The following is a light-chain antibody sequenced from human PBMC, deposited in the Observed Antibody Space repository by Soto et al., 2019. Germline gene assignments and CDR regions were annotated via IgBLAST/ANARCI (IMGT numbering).Light chain of an antibody. V-gene: IGLV2-14*01. Sequence: SVLTQPASVSGSPGQSITISCTGTSSDVGGYNYVSWYQQHPGKAPKLMIYDVSNRPSGVSNRFSGSKSGNTASLTISGLQAEDEADYYCSSYRSSSTPSVFGTGTKVTVL. CDR1: SSDVGGYNY. CDR3: SSYRSSSTPSV. J-gene: IGLJ1*01. CDR2: DVS.